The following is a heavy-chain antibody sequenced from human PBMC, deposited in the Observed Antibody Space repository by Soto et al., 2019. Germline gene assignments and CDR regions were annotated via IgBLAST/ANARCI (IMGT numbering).Heavy chain of an antibody. V-gene: IGHV3-23*01. CDR1: GFTFSSYA. J-gene: IGHJ4*02. CDR3: AKLLGGSEL. D-gene: IGHD1-26*01. Sequence: TGGSLRLSCAASGFTFSSYAMICVRQAPGKGLEWFSGITASGGRILYADSVKGRFTISRDNSQNTLNLQMNSLRADDTAVYYCAKLLGGSELWGQGTQVTVSS. CDR2: ITASGGRI.